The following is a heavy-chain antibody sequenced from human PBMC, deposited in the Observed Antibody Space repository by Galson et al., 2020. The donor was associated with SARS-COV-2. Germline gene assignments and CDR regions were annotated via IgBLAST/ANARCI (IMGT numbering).Heavy chain of an antibody. D-gene: IGHD2-2*01. CDR3: ARESSSRKPDYLYFYGMDV. CDR1: GGSITSHNYY. CDR2: IYYSGNT. J-gene: IGHJ6*02. Sequence: SETLSLTCTVSGGSITSHNYYWGWTRQLPGKGLEWIGSIYYSGNTYFNPSLKSRVTISVDTSKNQFSLKLDSVTAADTAVYYCARESSSRKPDYLYFYGMDVWGQGTKVSVSS. V-gene: IGHV4-39*07.